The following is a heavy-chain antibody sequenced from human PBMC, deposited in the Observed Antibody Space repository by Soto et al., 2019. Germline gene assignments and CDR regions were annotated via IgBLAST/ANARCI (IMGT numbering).Heavy chain of an antibody. CDR1: GFTFSDHY. CDR2: TRNKANSYTT. J-gene: IGHJ5*02. Sequence: PGGSLRLSCAASGFTFSDHYMDWVRQAPGKGLEWVGRTRNKANSYTTEYAASVKGRFTISRDDSKNSLYLQMNSLKTEDTAVYYCARVWSSGWSWGQGTLVTVSS. D-gene: IGHD6-19*01. CDR3: ARVWSSGWS. V-gene: IGHV3-72*01.